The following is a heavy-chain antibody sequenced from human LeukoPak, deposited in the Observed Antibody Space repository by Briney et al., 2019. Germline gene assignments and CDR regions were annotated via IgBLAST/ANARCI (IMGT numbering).Heavy chain of an antibody. Sequence: QQGRSLRLSCAASGFTFDEHDMYWVRQVPGKGLEWVCLISKDGGNKHYADSVKGRFSISRDNNRNSLSLQMNSLRSEDTALYFCAKRSGAPNNFDYWGQGALVTVSS. D-gene: IGHD1-1*01. CDR3: AKRSGAPNNFDY. CDR1: GFTFDEHD. V-gene: IGHV3-43*02. CDR2: ISKDGGNK. J-gene: IGHJ4*02.